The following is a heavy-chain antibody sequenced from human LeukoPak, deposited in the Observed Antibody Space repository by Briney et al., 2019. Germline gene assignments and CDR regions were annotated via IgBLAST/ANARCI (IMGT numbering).Heavy chain of an antibody. V-gene: IGHV1-69*13. J-gene: IGHJ4*02. CDR3: ARQPRSGKLGGY. CDR1: GGTFSSYA. D-gene: IGHD2-15*01. Sequence: ASVKVSCKASGGTFSSYAISWVRQAPGQGREWMGGIIPIFGTANYAQKFQGRVTITADESTSTAYMELSSLRSEDTAVYYCARQPRSGKLGGYWGQGTLVTVSS. CDR2: IIPIFGTA.